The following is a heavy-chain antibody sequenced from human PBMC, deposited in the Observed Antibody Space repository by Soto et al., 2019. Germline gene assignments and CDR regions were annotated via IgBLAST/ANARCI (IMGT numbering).Heavy chain of an antibody. CDR2: LYHSGST. CDR1: GGSISSGGNS. Sequence: QLQLRESGSGLVKPSQTLSLTCDVSGGSISSGGNSWSWIRQPPGKGLEWIGYLYHSGSTYYNPSLKSRGTIAVDRSKNQCSRKRSSVTAADTAVYYCARGSNSGYYYDGMDVWGQGTTVTVS. D-gene: IGHD2-2*01. CDR3: ARGSNSGYYYDGMDV. V-gene: IGHV4-30-2*01. J-gene: IGHJ6*02.